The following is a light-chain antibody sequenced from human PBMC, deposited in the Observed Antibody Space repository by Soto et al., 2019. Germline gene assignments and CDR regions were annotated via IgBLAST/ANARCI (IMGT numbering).Light chain of an antibody. CDR2: DVS. Sequence: QSVLTQPASVSASPGQSINITCTGTSSDVGGYNSVSWYQQHKGQAPKLMLYDVSNRPSGVSNRFSGSKSGNTASLTISGLQAEDEADYYCSSYTSSSTYVFGTGTKLTVL. CDR3: SSYTSSSTYV. J-gene: IGLJ1*01. V-gene: IGLV2-14*01. CDR1: SSDVGGYNS.